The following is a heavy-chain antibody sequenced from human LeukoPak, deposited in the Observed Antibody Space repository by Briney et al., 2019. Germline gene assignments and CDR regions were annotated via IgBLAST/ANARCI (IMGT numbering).Heavy chain of an antibody. V-gene: IGHV4-4*07. CDR2: VNPYGTS. CDR1: GGSTNNYF. CDR3: ARDRRPRAVAGAYISYGMDV. Sequence: TETLSLTCSVSGGSTNNYFWSWIRQSAGKGLEWIGRVNPYGTSNYNPSLKSRVTMSVDTSKNLVSLRLTSLTAADTAVDYCARDRRPRAVAGAYISYGMDVWGQGTTVTVSS. D-gene: IGHD6-19*01. J-gene: IGHJ6*02.